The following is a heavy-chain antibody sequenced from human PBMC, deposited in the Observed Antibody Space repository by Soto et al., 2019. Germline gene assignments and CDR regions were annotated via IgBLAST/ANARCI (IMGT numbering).Heavy chain of an antibody. V-gene: IGHV1-69*13. CDR3: ARAPGYSSSWLYFDY. CDR2: IIPIFGTA. Sequence: VKVSCKASGGTFSSYAISWVRQAPGQGLEWMGGIIPIFGTANYAQKFQGRVTITADESTSTAYMELSSLRSEDTAVYYCARAPGYSSSWLYFDYWGQGTLVTVSS. D-gene: IGHD6-13*01. J-gene: IGHJ4*02. CDR1: GGTFSSYA.